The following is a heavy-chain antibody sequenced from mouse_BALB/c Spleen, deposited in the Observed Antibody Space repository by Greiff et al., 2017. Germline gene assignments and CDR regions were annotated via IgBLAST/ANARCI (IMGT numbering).Heavy chain of an antibody. CDR1: GFTFSSYG. CDR3: ARDYFYYGNFDY. Sequence: EVKLMESGGGLVQPGGSLKLSCAASGFTFSSYGMSWVRQTPDKRLELVATINSNGGSTYYPDSVKGRFTISRDNAKNTLYLQMSSLKSEDTAMYYCARDYFYYGNFDYWGQGTTLTVSS. V-gene: IGHV5-6-3*01. CDR2: INSNGGST. J-gene: IGHJ2*01. D-gene: IGHD2-1*01.